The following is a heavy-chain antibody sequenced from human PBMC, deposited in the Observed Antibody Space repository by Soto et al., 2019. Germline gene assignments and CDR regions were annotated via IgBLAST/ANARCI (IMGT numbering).Heavy chain of an antibody. CDR2: ISYDGSDQ. D-gene: IGHD3-3*01. J-gene: IGHJ4*02. V-gene: IGHV3-30*03. Sequence: PGGSLRLSCAASGFSFSSYEMHWVRQAPGKGLEWVAVISYDGSDQDYADSVKGRFTISRDSSKSTLYLQMNSLRAEDTAVYYCARDGFEKSGFDQRSFDYWGQGTRVTVPS. CDR3: ARDGFEKSGFDQRSFDY. CDR1: GFSFSSYE.